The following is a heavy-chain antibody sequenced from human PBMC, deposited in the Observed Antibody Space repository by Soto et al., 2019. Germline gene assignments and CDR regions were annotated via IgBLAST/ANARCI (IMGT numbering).Heavy chain of an antibody. CDR3: ARPRYDYLSPTYSDGEKAYY. J-gene: IGHJ4*01. V-gene: IGHV3-30-3*01. CDR2: ISHDGNNT. D-gene: IGHD4-17*01. Sequence: PRLSCAASGFHFSRYAMCWARQAPGKGLEWMAFISHDGNNTYYADSVKGRFSISRDNSKNTLYLQMNSLRTEDTAMFYCARPRYDYLSPTYSDGEKAYYWGLTTMVILSS. CDR1: GFHFSRYA.